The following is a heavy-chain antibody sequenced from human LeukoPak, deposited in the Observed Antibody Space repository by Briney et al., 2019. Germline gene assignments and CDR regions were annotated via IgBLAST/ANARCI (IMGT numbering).Heavy chain of an antibody. CDR3: ARVAGSIDY. Sequence: ASVKVSCKASGYTFTTYDINWVQQATGRGLEWMGWMNPNSGYTGYAQKFQGRVTITRDTSISTAYMELSSLRSEDTAVYYCARVAGSIDYWGQGTLVTVSS. D-gene: IGHD6-19*01. J-gene: IGHJ4*02. CDR2: MNPNSGYT. CDR1: GYTFTTYD. V-gene: IGHV1-8*03.